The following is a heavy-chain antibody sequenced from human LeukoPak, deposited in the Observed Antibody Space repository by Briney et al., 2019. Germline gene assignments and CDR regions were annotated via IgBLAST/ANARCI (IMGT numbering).Heavy chain of an antibody. D-gene: IGHD2-15*01. CDR3: ASKGGFDD. V-gene: IGHV3-48*03. CDR1: GFSFSSYE. CDR2: ISSSGSAI. J-gene: IGHJ4*02. Sequence: GGSLRLSCAASGFSFSSYEMNWVRQVPGKGLEWVSYISSSGSAIFYADSVKGRFTISRDNAKNSLFLQMNSLRAEDTAFYYCASKGGFDDWGQGTLVTVSS.